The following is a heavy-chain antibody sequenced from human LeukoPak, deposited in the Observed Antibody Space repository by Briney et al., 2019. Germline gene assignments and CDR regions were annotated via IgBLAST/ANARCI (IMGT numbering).Heavy chain of an antibody. CDR2: INPSGGST. Sequence: ASVKVSCKASGYTFTSYYMHWVRQAPGQGLEWMGIINPSGGSTSYAQKFQGRVTMTRDTSTSTVYMELSSLRSEDTAVYYCARVSGWRDQYSSGWYPVETEYFQHWGQGTLVTVSS. CDR3: ARVSGWRDQYSSGWYPVETEYFQH. V-gene: IGHV1-46*01. J-gene: IGHJ1*01. D-gene: IGHD6-19*01. CDR1: GYTFTSYY.